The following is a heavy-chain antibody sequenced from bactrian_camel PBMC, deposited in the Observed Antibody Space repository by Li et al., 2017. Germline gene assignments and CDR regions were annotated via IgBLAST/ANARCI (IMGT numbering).Heavy chain of an antibody. V-gene: IGHV3S1*01. J-gene: IGHJ4*01. Sequence: HVQLVESGGGSVQAGGSLRLFCTFSGYTYSPYCLGWFRQSVGKEREGVATLDYRGRTAYQDSVKGRFIIPKDNAKNTLYLQMDSLTPEDTGLYRCAADRGTPSFCSGGTWSGSYWGQGTQVTV. CDR3: AADRGTPSFCSGGTWSGSY. CDR2: LDYRGRTA. CDR1: GYTYSPYC. D-gene: IGHD7*01.